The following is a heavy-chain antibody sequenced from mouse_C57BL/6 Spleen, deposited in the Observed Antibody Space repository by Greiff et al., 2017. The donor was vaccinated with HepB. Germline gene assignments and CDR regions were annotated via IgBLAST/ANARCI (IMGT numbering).Heavy chain of an antibody. Sequence: EVKVVESGGGLVKPGGSLKLFCAASGFTFSSYTMSWVRQTPEKRLEWVATISGGGGNTYYPDSVKGRFTISRDNAKNTLYLQMSSLRSEDTALYYCARHDYGSSYEGAMDYWGQGTSVTVSS. D-gene: IGHD1-1*01. CDR1: GFTFSSYT. J-gene: IGHJ4*01. V-gene: IGHV5-9*01. CDR3: ARHDYGSSYEGAMDY. CDR2: ISGGGGNT.